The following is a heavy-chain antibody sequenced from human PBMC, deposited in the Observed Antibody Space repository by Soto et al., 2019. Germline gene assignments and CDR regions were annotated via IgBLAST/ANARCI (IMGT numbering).Heavy chain of an antibody. CDR1: GYTFTGYY. J-gene: IGHJ4*02. D-gene: IGHD3-22*01. Sequence: ASVKVSCKASGYTFTGYYMHWVRQAPGQGLEWMGWINPNSGGTNYAQKFRGRVTMTRDTSISTAYMELSRLRSDDTAVYYCARGYYYDSSGYYYGYYFDYWRQGTLVTVSS. V-gene: IGHV1-2*02. CDR2: INPNSGGT. CDR3: ARGYYYDSSGYYYGYYFDY.